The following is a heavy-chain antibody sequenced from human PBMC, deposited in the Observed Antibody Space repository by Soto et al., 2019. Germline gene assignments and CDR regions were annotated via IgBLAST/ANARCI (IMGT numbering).Heavy chain of an antibody. CDR1: GYTLTELS. J-gene: IGHJ3*02. V-gene: IGHV1-24*01. Sequence: ASVKVSCKVSGYTLTELSMHWVRQAPGKGLEWMGGFDPEDGETIYAQKFQGRVTMTEDTSTDTAYMELSSLRSEDTAVYYCATTPIQIAVAGHDAFDIWGQGTMVTVSS. CDR2: FDPEDGET. CDR3: ATTPIQIAVAGHDAFDI. D-gene: IGHD6-19*01.